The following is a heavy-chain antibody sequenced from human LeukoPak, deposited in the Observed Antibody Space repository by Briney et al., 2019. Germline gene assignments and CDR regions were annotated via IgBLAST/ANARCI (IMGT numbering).Heavy chain of an antibody. CDR1: GGTFSSYA. J-gene: IGHJ4*02. D-gene: IGHD2-21*02. V-gene: IGHV1-69*04. CDR2: IIPILGIA. Sequence: SVKVSCKASGGTFSSYAISWVRQAPGQGLEWMGRIIPILGIASYAQKFQGRVTITADKSTSTAYMELSSLRSEDTAVYYCATLVVTAIPEVDYWGQGTLVTVSS. CDR3: ATLVVTAIPEVDY.